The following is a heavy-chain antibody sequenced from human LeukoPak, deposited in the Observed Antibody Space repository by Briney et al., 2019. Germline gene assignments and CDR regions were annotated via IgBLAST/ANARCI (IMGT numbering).Heavy chain of an antibody. CDR1: GFTFGDYA. V-gene: IGHV3-49*03. J-gene: IGHJ4*02. D-gene: IGHD6-13*01. CDR2: IRSKAYGGTT. Sequence: GGSLRLSCTASGFTFGDYAMSWFRQAPGKGLEWVGFIRSKAYGGTTEYAASVKGRFTISRDDSKSIAYLQMNSLKTEDTAVYYCTRERGSSWYAPGDYWGQGTLVTVSS. CDR3: TRERGSSWYAPGDY.